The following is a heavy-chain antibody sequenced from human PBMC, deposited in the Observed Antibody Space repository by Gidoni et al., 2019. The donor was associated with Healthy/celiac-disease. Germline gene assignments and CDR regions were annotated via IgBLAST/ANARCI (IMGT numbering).Heavy chain of an antibody. Sequence: QVQLQESGPGLVKPSETLSLTCTVSGGSISSYYWSWIRQPAGKGLEWIGRIYTSGSTNYNPSLKSRVTMSVDTSKNQFSLKLSSVTAADTAVYYCARDLPSPASRVRVGSAFDIWGQGTMATVSS. CDR3: ARDLPSPASRVRVGSAFDI. J-gene: IGHJ3*02. CDR2: IYTSGST. CDR1: GGSISSYY. V-gene: IGHV4-4*07.